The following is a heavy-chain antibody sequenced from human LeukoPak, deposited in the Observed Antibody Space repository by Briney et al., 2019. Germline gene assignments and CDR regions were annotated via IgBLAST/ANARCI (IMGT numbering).Heavy chain of an antibody. CDR3: AKDRWLQGYFDY. J-gene: IGHJ4*02. Sequence: GGSLRLSCTTSGFVFSNYGMHWVRQAPGKGLEWVAFIRHDGSNKYYADSVKGRCTISRDNSKKTVYLQMNSLRTEDTAVYYCAKDRWLQGYFDYWGQGTLVTVSS. V-gene: IGHV3-30*02. D-gene: IGHD5-24*01. CDR1: GFVFSNYG. CDR2: IRHDGSNK.